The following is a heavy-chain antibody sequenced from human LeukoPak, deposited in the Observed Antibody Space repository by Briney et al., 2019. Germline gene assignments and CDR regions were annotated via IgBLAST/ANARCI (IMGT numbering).Heavy chain of an antibody. J-gene: IGHJ4*02. CDR2: INPSGGST. Sequence: ASVNVSCKASGGTFSSYAISWVRQAPGQGLEWMGIINPSGGSTSYAQKFQGRVTMTRDTSTSTVYMELSSLRSEDTAVYYCARDGFKLLWFGELLYLRSYYFDYWGQGTLVTVSS. V-gene: IGHV1-46*01. D-gene: IGHD3-10*01. CDR1: GGTFSSYA. CDR3: ARDGFKLLWFGELLYLRSYYFDY.